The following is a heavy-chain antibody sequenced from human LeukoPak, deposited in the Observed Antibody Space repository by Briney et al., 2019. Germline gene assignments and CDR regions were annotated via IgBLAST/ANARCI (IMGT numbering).Heavy chain of an antibody. CDR2: IYPGDSDT. CDR1: GYSFTSYW. Sequence: GESLKISCKGSGYSFTSYWIGWVRQMPGKGLEWMGIIYPGDSDTRYSPSSQGQVTTSADKSISTAYLQWSSLKASDTAMYYCARTTGYYDILTGSFGYWGQGTLVTVSS. J-gene: IGHJ4*02. V-gene: IGHV5-51*01. D-gene: IGHD3-9*01. CDR3: ARTTGYYDILTGSFGY.